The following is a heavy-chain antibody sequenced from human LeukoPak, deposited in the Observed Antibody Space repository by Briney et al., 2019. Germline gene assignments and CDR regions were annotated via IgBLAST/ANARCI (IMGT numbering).Heavy chain of an antibody. CDR3: AKDQHLRVGATREDY. CDR1: GFTFGDYV. J-gene: IGHJ4*02. CDR2: ISGSGGST. Sequence: GSLRLSCTASGFTFGDYVMTWVRQAPGKGLEWVSAISGSGGSTYYADSVKGRFTISRDNSKNTLCLQMNSLRAEDTAVYYCAKDQHLRVGATREDYWGQGTLVTVSS. D-gene: IGHD1-26*01. V-gene: IGHV3-23*01.